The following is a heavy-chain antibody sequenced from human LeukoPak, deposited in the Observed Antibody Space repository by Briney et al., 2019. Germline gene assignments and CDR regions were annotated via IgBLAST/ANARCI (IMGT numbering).Heavy chain of an antibody. Sequence: ASVKVSCKASGYTFTSYYMHWVRQAPGQGLEWMGIINPSGGSTSYAQKFQGRVTMTRDTSTSTVYMELSSLRSEDTAVYYCARDDLARECGGDCYTPLAHYWGQGTLVTVSS. CDR1: GYTFTSYY. CDR3: ARDDLARECGGDCYTPLAHY. D-gene: IGHD2-21*02. V-gene: IGHV1-46*01. J-gene: IGHJ4*02. CDR2: INPSGGST.